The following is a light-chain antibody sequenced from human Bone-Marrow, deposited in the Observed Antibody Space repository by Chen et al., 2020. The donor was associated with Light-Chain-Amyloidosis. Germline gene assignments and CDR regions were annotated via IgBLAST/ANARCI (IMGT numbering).Light chain of an antibody. Sequence: SYVLTQPSSVSVAPGQTATIACGGNNTGTTSVHWYQQTPGQAPLLVVEDDSDRPSGIPERLSGSTSGTTATLTISRVEAGDEADYYWQVWDRSSDRPVFGGGTKLTVL. V-gene: IGLV3-21*02. CDR1: NTGTTS. CDR2: DDS. CDR3: QVWDRSSDRPV. J-gene: IGLJ3*02.